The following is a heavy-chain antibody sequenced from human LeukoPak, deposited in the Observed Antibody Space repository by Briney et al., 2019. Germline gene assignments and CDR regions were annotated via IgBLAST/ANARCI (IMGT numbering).Heavy chain of an antibody. CDR3: ARRRDGYNFAFDI. V-gene: IGHV4-4*09. CDR1: GGSISSYQ. J-gene: IGHJ3*02. CDR2: IYTSGGT. D-gene: IGHD5-24*01. Sequence: SETLSLTCTVSGGSISSYQWSWIRQPPGRGLEWIGYIYTSGGTNYNPSLKSRVTISVDTSMNQFSLKLSSMTAADTAVYYCARRRDGYNFAFDIWGQGTVVTVSS.